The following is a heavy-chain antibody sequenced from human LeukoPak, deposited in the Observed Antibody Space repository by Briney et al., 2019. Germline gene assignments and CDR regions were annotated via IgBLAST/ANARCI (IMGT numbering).Heavy chain of an antibody. Sequence: PSETLSLTCTVSGGSISSYYWSWIRQPPGKGLEWIGSIYHSGSTYYNPSLKSRVTISVDTSKNQFSLKLSSVTAADTAVYYCARDSYYDSSGYYSDYWGQGTLVTVSS. D-gene: IGHD3-22*01. J-gene: IGHJ4*02. CDR2: IYHSGST. CDR3: ARDSYYDSSGYYSDY. V-gene: IGHV4-38-2*02. CDR1: GGSISSYY.